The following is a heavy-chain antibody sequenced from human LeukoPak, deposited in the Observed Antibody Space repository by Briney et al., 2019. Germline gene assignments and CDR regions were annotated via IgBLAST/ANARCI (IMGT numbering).Heavy chain of an antibody. D-gene: IGHD3-10*01. CDR2: INPSGGST. CDR1: GYTFTSYY. Sequence: GASVKVSCKSSGYTFTSYYMYWVRQAPGQGLEWMGIINPSGGSTSCAQKFQGRVTMTRDTSTSTVYMELSSLRSEDTAVYYCARDSGMVRGTVDYWRQGTLVTVSS. V-gene: IGHV1-46*01. J-gene: IGHJ4*02. CDR3: ARDSGMVRGTVDY.